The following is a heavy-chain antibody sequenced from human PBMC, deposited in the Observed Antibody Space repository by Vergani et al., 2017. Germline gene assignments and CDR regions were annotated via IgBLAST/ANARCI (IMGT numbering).Heavy chain of an antibody. J-gene: IGHJ4*02. D-gene: IGHD6-19*01. CDR3: AAALGRSGWYYFGY. Sequence: QMKLVQSGPEVKKPGTSVKVSCKASGFTFTSSAVQWVRQARGQRLEWIGWIVVGSGNTNYAQKFQERVTITRDMSTSTAYMELSSLSSEDTAVYYCAAALGRSGWYYFGYWGQGTLVTVSS. CDR1: GFTFTSSA. V-gene: IGHV1-58*01. CDR2: IVVGSGNT.